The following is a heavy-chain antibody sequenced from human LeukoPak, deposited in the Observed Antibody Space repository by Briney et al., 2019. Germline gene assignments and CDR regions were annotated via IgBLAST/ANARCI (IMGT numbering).Heavy chain of an antibody. CDR3: ARVADYTVVQLNDAFDI. V-gene: IGHV4-61*01. CDR1: GGSISSGSYY. J-gene: IGHJ3*02. D-gene: IGHD4-23*01. CDR2: IFYTGST. Sequence: PSQTLSLTCTVSGGSISSGSYYWSWIRQPPGKGLEWLGYIFYTGSTNYNPSLRSRVTISVDTSKNQFSLKLSSVTAADTAVYYCARVADYTVVQLNDAFDIWGQGTMVTVSS.